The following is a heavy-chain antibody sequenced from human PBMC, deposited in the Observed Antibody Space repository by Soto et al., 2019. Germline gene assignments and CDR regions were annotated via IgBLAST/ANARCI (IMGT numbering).Heavy chain of an antibody. J-gene: IGHJ4*02. D-gene: IGHD3-9*01. CDR1: GGSCRGYY. CDR3: ARWRSVYSFDY. Sequence: TLSLTCAVYGGSCRGYYWSWIRQPPGKGLEWIGYIYYSGSTNYNPSLKSRVTISVDTSKNQFSLKLSSVTAADTAVYYCARWRSVYSFDYWRQGTLVTSP. CDR2: IYYSGST. V-gene: IGHV4-59*01.